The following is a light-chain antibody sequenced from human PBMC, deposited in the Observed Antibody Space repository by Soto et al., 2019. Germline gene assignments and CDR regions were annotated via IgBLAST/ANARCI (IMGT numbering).Light chain of an antibody. V-gene: IGKV3-20*01. CDR2: GAS. CDR3: QQYGDSPRT. Sequence: EIVLTQSPGTLSLSPGERATLSCRASQIVTSNYLAWYRQKPGQPPTLLIYGASRRATGIPDRFSGSGSGTDFTLTIIRLGPEDFAVFYCQQYGDSPRTFGGGTKADIK. CDR1: QIVTSNY. J-gene: IGKJ4*01.